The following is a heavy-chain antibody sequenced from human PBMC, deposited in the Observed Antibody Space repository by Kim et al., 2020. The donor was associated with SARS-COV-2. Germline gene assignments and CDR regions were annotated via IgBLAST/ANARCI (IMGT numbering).Heavy chain of an antibody. J-gene: IGHJ4*02. V-gene: IGHV1-69*05. CDR3: ARGDVSGVDY. D-gene: IGHD2-8*01. CDR2: TA. Sequence: TATYDHWFKGRVTITTDDSTRTAYLALSSLSSEDTAVYYCARGDVSGVDYWGQGTLVTLSS.